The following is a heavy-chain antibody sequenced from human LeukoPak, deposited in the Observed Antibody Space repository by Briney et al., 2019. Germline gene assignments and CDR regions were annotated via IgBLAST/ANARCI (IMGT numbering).Heavy chain of an antibody. D-gene: IGHD6-19*01. CDR3: ARDATAVAGTMKD. CDR1: GFTFSSYS. V-gene: IGHV3-21*01. Sequence: GGSLRLSCAASGFTFSSYSMNWVRQAPGKGLEWVSSISSSSSYIYYADSVKGRFTISRDNAKNSLYLQMNSLRAEDTAEYYCARDATAVAGTMKDWGQGTLVTVSS. CDR2: ISSSSSYI. J-gene: IGHJ4*02.